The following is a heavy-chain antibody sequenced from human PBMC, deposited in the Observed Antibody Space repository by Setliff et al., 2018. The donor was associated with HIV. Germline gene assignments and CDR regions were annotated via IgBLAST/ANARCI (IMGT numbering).Heavy chain of an antibody. Sequence: SETLSLTCSVSGGSVSSSSYYWTWIRQPAGKGLEWIGHLHSSGDAYYGPSLKSRVAMSLDTSKNQISLKLRSVTAADTAVYYCARGLNYYGSGSYLPLGYWGQGTLVTVSS. CDR3: ARGLNYYGSGSYLPLGY. CDR1: GGSVSSSSYY. CDR2: LHSSGDA. J-gene: IGHJ4*02. D-gene: IGHD3-10*01. V-gene: IGHV4-61*10.